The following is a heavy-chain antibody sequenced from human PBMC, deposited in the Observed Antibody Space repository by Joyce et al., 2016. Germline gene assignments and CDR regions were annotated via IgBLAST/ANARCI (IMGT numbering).Heavy chain of an antibody. Sequence: QVQLVESGGGVVQPGRSRRLSCAASGFTFTYYNMHWVRQSPGKGLEWVAIISYDGTIKYYADSVKGRFTVSRDNSKNTLSVQMNGLRPEDTALYYCAREVGCTGNNCYSGGNGFDIWGQGTMVTVSS. CDR2: ISYDGTIK. J-gene: IGHJ3*02. D-gene: IGHD2-15*01. V-gene: IGHV3-30*14. CDR1: GFTFTYYN. CDR3: AREVGCTGNNCYSGGNGFDI.